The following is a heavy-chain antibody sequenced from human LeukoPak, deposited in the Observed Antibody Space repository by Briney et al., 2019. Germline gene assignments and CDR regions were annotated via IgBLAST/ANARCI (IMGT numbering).Heavy chain of an antibody. D-gene: IGHD6-13*01. J-gene: IGHJ5*02. CDR1: GFTFSSYS. Sequence: GGSLRLSCAASGFTFSSYSMNWVRQAPGKGLEWVSSISSSSSYIYYADSVKGRFTISRDNAKNSLYLQMNSLRAEDTAVYYCASFGQQLSSNWFDPWGQGTLVTVSS. CDR3: ASFGQQLSSNWFDP. V-gene: IGHV3-21*01. CDR2: ISSSSSYI.